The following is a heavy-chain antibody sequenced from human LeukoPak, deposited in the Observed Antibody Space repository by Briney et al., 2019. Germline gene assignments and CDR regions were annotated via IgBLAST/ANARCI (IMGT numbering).Heavy chain of an antibody. Sequence: SETLSLTCTGFGGSISSHCWSWIRQPPGKGLEWIGYIYYSGRTNYNPSLKTRVTISVDTSKNQFSLKLSSVTAADTAVYYCAREEVGWFDPWGQGALVTVSS. J-gene: IGHJ5*02. D-gene: IGHD2-15*01. CDR3: AREEVGWFDP. V-gene: IGHV4-59*11. CDR2: IYYSGRT. CDR1: GGSISSHC.